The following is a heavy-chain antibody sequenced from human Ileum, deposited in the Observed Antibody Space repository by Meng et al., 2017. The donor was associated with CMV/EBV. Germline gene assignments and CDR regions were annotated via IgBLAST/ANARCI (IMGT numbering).Heavy chain of an antibody. V-gene: IGHV7-4-1*02. D-gene: IGHD1-26*01. J-gene: IGHJ4*02. CDR1: GYDFTTYG. Sequence: QVQLVQSGSELKEPGASVIISCKASGYDFTTYGVNWVRQAPGQRLEWMGWINTDTGNPTYAQGFTGRFVFALATSVSTAYLQIISLKAEDTAVYYCARDGLSGRYFDYWGQGTLVTVSS. CDR2: INTDTGNP. CDR3: ARDGLSGRYFDY.